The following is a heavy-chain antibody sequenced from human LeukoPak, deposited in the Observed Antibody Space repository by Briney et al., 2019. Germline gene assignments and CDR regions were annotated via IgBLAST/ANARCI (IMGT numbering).Heavy chain of an antibody. J-gene: IGHJ6*03. D-gene: IGHD6-13*01. CDR2: MNPNSGNT. V-gene: IGHV1-8*03. CDR3: ARALDSSSWYYYYMDV. Sequence: ASVKVSCKASGYTFTSYDINWVRQATGQGLECMGWMNPNSGNTGYAQKFQGRVTITRNTSISTAYMELSSLRSEDTAVYYCARALDSSSWYYYYMDVWGKGTTVTVSS. CDR1: GYTFTSYD.